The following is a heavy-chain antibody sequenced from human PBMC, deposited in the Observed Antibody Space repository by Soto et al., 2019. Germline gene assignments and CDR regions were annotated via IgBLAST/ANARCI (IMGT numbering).Heavy chain of an antibody. Sequence: QVQLQESGPGLVKPSGTLSLTCAVSGGSISSSSWWTWVRQSPGKGLEWIGEIFESGATNYNPSLTSRLTMSVDKSKNQFSLNLSSLPAADTAVYFCTTSHAGELNNWGQGTLVTVSS. CDR1: GGSISSSSW. CDR3: TTSHAGELNN. J-gene: IGHJ4*02. D-gene: IGHD1-7*01. V-gene: IGHV4-4*02. CDR2: IFESGAT.